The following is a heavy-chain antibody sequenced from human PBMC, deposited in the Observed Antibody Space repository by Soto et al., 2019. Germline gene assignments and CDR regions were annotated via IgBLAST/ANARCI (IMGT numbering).Heavy chain of an antibody. J-gene: IGHJ3*02. CDR3: TTDNDCWSGYSDAFDI. CDR1: GFTFSNAW. Sequence: EVQLVESGGGLVKPGGSLRLSCAASGFTFSNAWMNWVRQAPGKGLEWVGRIKSKTDGGTTDYAAPVKGRFTISRDDSKNTLYLQMNSLKTEDTAVYYCTTDNDCWSGYSDAFDIWGQGTMVTVSS. V-gene: IGHV3-15*07. D-gene: IGHD3-3*01. CDR2: IKSKTDGGTT.